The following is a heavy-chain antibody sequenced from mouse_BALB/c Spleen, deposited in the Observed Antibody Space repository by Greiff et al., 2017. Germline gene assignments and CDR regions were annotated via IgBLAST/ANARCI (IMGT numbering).Heavy chain of an antibody. CDR3: ARTDGYYGGWFAY. J-gene: IGHJ3*01. V-gene: IGHV5-17*02. D-gene: IGHD2-3*01. CDR2: ISSGSSTI. CDR1: GFTFSSFG. Sequence: EVQVVESGGGLVQPGGSRKLSCAASGFTFSSFGMHWVRQAPENGLEWVAYISSGSSTIYYADTVKGRFTISRDNPKNTLFLQMTSLRSEDTAMYYCARTDGYYGGWFAYWGQGTLVTVSA.